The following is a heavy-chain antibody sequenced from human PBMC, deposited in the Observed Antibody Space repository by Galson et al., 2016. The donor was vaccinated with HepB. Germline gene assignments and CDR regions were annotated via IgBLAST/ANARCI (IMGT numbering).Heavy chain of an antibody. Sequence: SLRLSCAASGFTFSSYSMSWVRQAPGKGPEWVSGISGTDGRTLYADSVKGRFTISRDNSKNTLYLQMNSLRADDTAVYYCAKESGLWNVKTDFDYWGQGTVVTVSS. V-gene: IGHV3-23*01. D-gene: IGHD1-1*01. CDR1: GFTFSSYS. J-gene: IGHJ4*02. CDR3: AKESGLWNVKTDFDY. CDR2: ISGTDGRT.